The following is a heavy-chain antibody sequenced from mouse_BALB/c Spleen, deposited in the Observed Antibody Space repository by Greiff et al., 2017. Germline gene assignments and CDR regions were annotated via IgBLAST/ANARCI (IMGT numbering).Heavy chain of an antibody. Sequence: EVKLVESGGGLVQPGGSRKLSCAASGFTFSSFGMHWVRQAPEKGLEWVAYISSGSSTIYYADTVKGRFTLSGDNPKNTLFLQMTSLRSEDTAMYYCARSYDGNYAMDYWGQGTSVTVSS. CDR1: GFTFSSFG. J-gene: IGHJ4*01. D-gene: IGHD2-3*01. CDR2: ISSGSSTI. V-gene: IGHV5-17*02. CDR3: ARSYDGNYAMDY.